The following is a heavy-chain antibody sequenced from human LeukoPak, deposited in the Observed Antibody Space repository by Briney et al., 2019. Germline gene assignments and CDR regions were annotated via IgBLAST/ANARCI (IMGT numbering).Heavy chain of an antibody. D-gene: IGHD3-16*01. CDR3: ARDGWGKLPYEYFQH. V-gene: IGHV3-21*01. J-gene: IGHJ1*01. CDR2: ISSSSSYI. CDR1: GFTFSSYS. Sequence: PGGSLRLSCAASGFTFSSYSMNWVRQAPGKGLEWVSSISSSSSYIYYADSVKGRFTISRDNAKNSLYLQMNSLRAEDTAVYYCARDGWGKLPYEYFQHWGQGTLVTVSS.